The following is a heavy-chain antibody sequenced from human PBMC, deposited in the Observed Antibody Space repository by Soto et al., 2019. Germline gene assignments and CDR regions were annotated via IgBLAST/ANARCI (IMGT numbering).Heavy chain of an antibody. CDR2: IYHSGST. D-gene: IGHD3-9*01. V-gene: IGHV4-4*02. CDR1: GASISSSNW. Sequence: QVQLQESGPGLVKPSGTLSLTCAVSGASISSSNWWSWVRQPPGKGLEWIGEIYHSGSTNYNPSLQRXVXLSVDKSKYHFSRKLTSVTAADTAVYYCARGGICDILTGYGDWGQGTLVIVSS. CDR3: ARGGICDILTGYGD. J-gene: IGHJ4*02.